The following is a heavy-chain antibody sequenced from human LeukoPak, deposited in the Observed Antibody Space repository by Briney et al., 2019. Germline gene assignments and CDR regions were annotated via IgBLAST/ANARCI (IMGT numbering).Heavy chain of an antibody. J-gene: IGHJ4*02. V-gene: IGHV3-30*02. CDR1: VFTFISSG. CDR3: AKDYPSAVGASPFEY. D-gene: IGHD1-26*01. CDR2: IGFDVSINYDGSSK. Sequence: PRGCLRLSCAASVFTFISSGMHWVRAAPGKGLEWVTFIGFDVSINYDGSSKYYADAVNGRFTISRDNSKNTLYLQMNSLRPEDTALYYCAKDYPSAVGASPFEYWGQGTLVTVS.